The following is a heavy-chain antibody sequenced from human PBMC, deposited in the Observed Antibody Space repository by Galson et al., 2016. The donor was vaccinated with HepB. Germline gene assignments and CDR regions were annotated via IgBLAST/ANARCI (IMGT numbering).Heavy chain of an antibody. D-gene: IGHD3-3*01. CDR2: IKEDGTVK. CDR1: GFTFSDSW. J-gene: IGHJ3*02. V-gene: IGHV3-7*01. Sequence: SLRLSCAASGFTFSDSWMTWVRQAPGKGLVWVANIKEDGTVKFYVDSVKDRFTISRDNVKKSVYLQMGSLRVEDTAVYYCARETMNPWDAFDIWGQGTMVTVSS. CDR3: ARETMNPWDAFDI.